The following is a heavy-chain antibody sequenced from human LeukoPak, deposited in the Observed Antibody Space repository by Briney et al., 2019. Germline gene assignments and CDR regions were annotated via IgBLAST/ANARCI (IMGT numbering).Heavy chain of an antibody. CDR3: AREVGAYGE. CDR1: GFTLSSYW. J-gene: IGHJ4*02. CDR2: IRQDGSEK. Sequence: GGSLRLSCAASGFTLSSYWMSWVRQAPGKGLEWVANIRQDGSEKYYVDSVKGRFTISRDNARNSLYLQMNSLRAEDTAVYYCAREVGAYGEWGQGTLVTVSS. D-gene: IGHD1-26*01. V-gene: IGHV3-7*01.